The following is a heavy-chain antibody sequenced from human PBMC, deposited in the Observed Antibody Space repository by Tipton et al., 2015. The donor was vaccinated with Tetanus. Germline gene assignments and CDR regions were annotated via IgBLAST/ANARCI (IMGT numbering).Heavy chain of an antibody. D-gene: IGHD1-1*01. V-gene: IGHV4-31*03. CDR1: GASINAGGYL. CDR3: ARANNEFPKKGPVDS. Sequence: TLSLTCTVSGASINAGGYLWTWVRQHPGKGLEWIGNIYYTELTSYTPSLNSRVSISVDTSKNHFSLRLTSVTAADTAVYYCARANNEFPKKGPVDSWGQGRLVIVSS. J-gene: IGHJ4*02. CDR2: IYYTELT.